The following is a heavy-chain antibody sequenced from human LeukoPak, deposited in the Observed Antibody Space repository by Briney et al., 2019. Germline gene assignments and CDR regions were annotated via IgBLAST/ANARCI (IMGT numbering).Heavy chain of an antibody. CDR3: ARSTCGGDCYNNPYHFDY. CDR2: SSYSGST. D-gene: IGHD2-21*02. V-gene: IGHV4-59*01. Sequence: SSETLSLTCTGSGGSISHYYWSWIRQPPGKGLEWIGYSSYSGSTKYNPSLKSRVTMSVDTSKSQFSLKLTSVTAADTAVYYCARSTCGGDCYNNPYHFDYWGQGTLVTVSS. J-gene: IGHJ4*02. CDR1: GGSISHYY.